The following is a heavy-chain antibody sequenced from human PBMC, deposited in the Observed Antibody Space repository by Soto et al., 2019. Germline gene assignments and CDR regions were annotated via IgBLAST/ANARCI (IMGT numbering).Heavy chain of an antibody. CDR2: IYYRGST. CDR3: AREGSSSWYYFDY. J-gene: IGHJ4*02. CDR1: GGSISSHY. D-gene: IGHD6-13*01. V-gene: IGHV4-4*08. Sequence: SETLSLTCTVSGGSISSHYWSWVRQAPGKGLEWIGHIYYRGSTNYNPSLRSRSTISVDTSKNQFSLNLSSVTAADTAVYYCAREGSSSWYYFDYWGQGTLVTVSS.